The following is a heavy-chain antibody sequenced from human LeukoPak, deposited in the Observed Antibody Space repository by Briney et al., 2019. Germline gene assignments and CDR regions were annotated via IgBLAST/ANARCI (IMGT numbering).Heavy chain of an antibody. D-gene: IGHD4-23*01. J-gene: IGHJ4*02. V-gene: IGHV4-4*09. CDR2: IYTSGST. Sequence: SETLSLTCTASGGSISSYYWSWIRQPPGKGLEWIGYIYTSGSTNYNPSLKSRVTISVDTSKNQFSLKLSSVTAADTAVYCCARHGPPIPSSPPTVVPFFDYWGQGTLVTVSS. CDR1: GGSISSYY. CDR3: ARHGPPIPSSPPTVVPFFDY.